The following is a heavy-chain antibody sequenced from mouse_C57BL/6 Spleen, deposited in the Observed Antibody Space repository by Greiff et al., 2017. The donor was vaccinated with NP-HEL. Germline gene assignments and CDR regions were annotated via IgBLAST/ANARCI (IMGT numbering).Heavy chain of an antibody. CDR3: ARVGDESLLSCFDY. V-gene: IGHV1-53*01. J-gene: IGHJ2*01. CDR1: GYTFTSYW. D-gene: IGHD6-1*01. Sequence: VQLQQPGTELVKPGASVKLSCKASGYTFTSYWMHWVMQRPGQGLEWIGNINPSNGGTNYNEKFKSKATLTVDKSSSTAYMQISSLTSEDSAVYYCARVGDESLLSCFDYWGQGTTLTVSS. CDR2: INPSNGGT.